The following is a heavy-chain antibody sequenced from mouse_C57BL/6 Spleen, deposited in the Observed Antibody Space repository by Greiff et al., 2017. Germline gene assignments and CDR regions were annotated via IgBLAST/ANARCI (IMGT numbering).Heavy chain of an antibody. CDR3: ARDMDD. J-gene: IGHJ4*01. CDR1: GYTFTSYG. CDR2: IYRRYGST. Sequence: QVQLQQSGPELVQPGASVKLSCKASGYTFTSYGINWVNQRPGQGLEWIGWIYRRYGSTKYNEKFKGKATFTVNQSSSTAYMELHSLTSEDSAVYFCARDMDDWGQGTSVTVSS. V-gene: IGHV1-85*01.